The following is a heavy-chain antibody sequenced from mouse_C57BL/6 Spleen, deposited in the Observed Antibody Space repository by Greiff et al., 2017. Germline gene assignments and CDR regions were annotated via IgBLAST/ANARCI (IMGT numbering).Heavy chain of an antibody. CDR2: IYPGGGYT. D-gene: IGHD2-5*01. J-gene: IGHJ1*03. CDR3: ARGGGDDSNYGYWYFDV. Sequence: QVQLQQSGAELVRPGTSVKMSCKASGYTFPNYWIGWAKQRPGHGLEWIGDIYPGGGYTNYNEKFQGKATLTADKSSSTAYMQLSRRTSEASAIYYWARGGGDDSNYGYWYFDVWGTGTTVTVAS. CDR1: GYTFPNYW. V-gene: IGHV1-63*01.